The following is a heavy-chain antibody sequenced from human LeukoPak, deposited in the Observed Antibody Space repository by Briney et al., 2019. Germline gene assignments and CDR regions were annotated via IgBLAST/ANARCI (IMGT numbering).Heavy chain of an antibody. CDR3: ARGRYYGSGSYYKNWFDP. CDR1: GYTFTSYD. J-gene: IGHJ5*02. CDR2: MNPNSGNT. V-gene: IGHV1-8*01. Sequence: GASVKVSCKASGYTFTSYDINWVRQATGQGLEGMGWMNPNSGNTGYAQKFQGTLTMPRNTSISTAYMELSSLRSADTAVYYCARGRYYGSGSYYKNWFDPWGQGTLVTVSS. D-gene: IGHD3-10*01.